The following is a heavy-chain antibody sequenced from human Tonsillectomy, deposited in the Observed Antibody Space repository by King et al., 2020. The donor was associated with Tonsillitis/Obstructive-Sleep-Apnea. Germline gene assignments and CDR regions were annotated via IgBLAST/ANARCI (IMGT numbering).Heavy chain of an antibody. CDR3: ARAPYSGYDSPFDY. D-gene: IGHD5-12*01. Sequence: VQLVESGGGVVQPGRSLRLSCAASGFTFSSYAMHWVRQAPGKGLEWVAVISYDGSKKYYADSVKGRFTISRDNSKNTLYLQMNSLRAEDTAVYYCARAPYSGYDSPFDYWGQGTLVTVSS. CDR2: ISYDGSKK. V-gene: IGHV3-30*01. CDR1: GFTFSSYA. J-gene: IGHJ4*02.